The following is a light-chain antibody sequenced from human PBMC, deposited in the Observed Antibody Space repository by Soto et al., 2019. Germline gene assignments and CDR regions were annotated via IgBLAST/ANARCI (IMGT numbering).Light chain of an antibody. Sequence: DIQKTQSPSDVTASVADRDNITCLASQGISDWLAWYQKRPGKAPKLLIYAASSLQSGVPSRFSGSGSGTEFTLTSSNLQPEDFATYFCQQTNNFPLTFGQGTRLEIK. CDR2: AAS. CDR3: QQTNNFPLT. V-gene: IGKV1-12*01. CDR1: QGISDW. J-gene: IGKJ5*01.